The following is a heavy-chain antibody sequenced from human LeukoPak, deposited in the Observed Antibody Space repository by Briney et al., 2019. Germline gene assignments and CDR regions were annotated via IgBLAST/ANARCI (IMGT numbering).Heavy chain of an antibody. CDR2: INPNSGGT. J-gene: IGHJ4*02. CDR1: GYTFTGYY. V-gene: IGHV1-2*02. D-gene: IGHD3-22*01. Sequence: ASVKVSCKASGYTFTGYYMHWVRQAPGQGLEWMGWINPNSGGTNYAQKFQGRVTMTRDTSISTAYMELSRLRSDDTAVYYCARVRYYYDSSGYSYAYWGQGTLVTVSS. CDR3: ARVRYYYDSSGYSYAY.